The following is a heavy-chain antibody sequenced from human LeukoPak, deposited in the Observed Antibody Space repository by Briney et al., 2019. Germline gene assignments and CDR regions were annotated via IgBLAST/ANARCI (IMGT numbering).Heavy chain of an antibody. CDR1: GFTFDDYG. CDR3: TKASGYSSGAVDY. Sequence: GGSLRLSCAASGFTFDDYGMHWVRQAPGKGLEWVSGISWNSGSIGYADSVKGRFTISRDNAKSTLHLQMNSLRADDMALYYCTKASGYSSGAVDYWGQGTLVTVSS. D-gene: IGHD5-18*01. V-gene: IGHV3-9*03. J-gene: IGHJ4*02. CDR2: ISWNSGSI.